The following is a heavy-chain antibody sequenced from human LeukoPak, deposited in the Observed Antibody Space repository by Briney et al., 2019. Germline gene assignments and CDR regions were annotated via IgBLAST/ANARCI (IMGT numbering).Heavy chain of an antibody. CDR1: GYSISSGYY. V-gene: IGHV4-38-2*01. CDR2: IYHSGST. Sequence: PSATLSLTCAVSGYSISSGYYWGWVRQPPGKGLEWIGSIYHSGSTYYNPSLKSRVTISVDTSKNQFSLKLSSVTAADTAVYYCARVRGFYDSSGYPIDYWGQGTLVTVSS. J-gene: IGHJ4*02. D-gene: IGHD3-22*01. CDR3: ARVRGFYDSSGYPIDY.